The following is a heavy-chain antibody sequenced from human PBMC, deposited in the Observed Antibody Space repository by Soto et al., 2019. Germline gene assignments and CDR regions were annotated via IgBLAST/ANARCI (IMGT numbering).Heavy chain of an antibody. J-gene: IGHJ6*02. D-gene: IGHD3-3*01. V-gene: IGHV3-21*01. CDR3: AKDPRYYDFWSGYYRDYYYYYGMDV. Sequence: EVQLVESGGGLVKPGGSLRLSCAASGFTVTTYSMIWVRQAPGKGLEWVSSITSLSSIYYADSVRGRFTISRDNSKNTLYLQMNSLRAEDTAVYYCAKDPRYYDFWSGYYRDYYYYYGMDVWGQGTTVTVSS. CDR2: ITSLSSI. CDR1: GFTVTTYS.